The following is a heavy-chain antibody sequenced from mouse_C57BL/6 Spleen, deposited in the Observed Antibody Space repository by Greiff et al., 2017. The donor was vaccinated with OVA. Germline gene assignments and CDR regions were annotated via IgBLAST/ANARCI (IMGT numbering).Heavy chain of an antibody. CDR1: GFTFSDYG. J-gene: IGHJ3*01. CDR2: ISNLAYSI. CDR3: ARSYYYGSSTWCAY. Sequence: EVKLVESGGGLVQPGGSLKLSCAASGFTFSDYGMAWVRQAPRKGPEWVAFISNLAYSIYYADTVTGRFTISRENAKNTLYLEMSSLRSEDTAMYYCARSYYYGSSTWCAYWGQGTLVTVSA. D-gene: IGHD1-1*01. V-gene: IGHV5-15*04.